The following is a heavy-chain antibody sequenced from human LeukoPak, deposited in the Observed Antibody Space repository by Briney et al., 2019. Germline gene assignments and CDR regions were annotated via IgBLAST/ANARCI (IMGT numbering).Heavy chain of an antibody. D-gene: IGHD6-6*01. CDR1: GYSFTRYW. CDR3: ARWQLANGAFDI. CDR2: IYPGDSET. V-gene: IGHV5-51*01. J-gene: IGHJ3*02. Sequence: GESLKISCKGSGYSFTRYWIGWGRQMPGKGLEWMGIIYPGDSETRYSPSFQGQVTISADKSFSTAYLQWRSLKASDTAMYDCARWQLANGAFDIWGQGTMVTVSS.